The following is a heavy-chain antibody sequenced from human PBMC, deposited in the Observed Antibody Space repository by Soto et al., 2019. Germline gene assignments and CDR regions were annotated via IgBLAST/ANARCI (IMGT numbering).Heavy chain of an antibody. J-gene: IGHJ4*02. D-gene: IGHD3-22*01. Sequence: ASVKVSCKASGYTFTSYAMHWVRQAPGQRLEWMGWINAGNGNTKYSQKFQGRVTITRDASASTAYMELSSLRSEDTAVYYCARGSGYYYWDDYWGQGTLVTVSS. CDR1: GYTFTSYA. CDR3: ARGSGYYYWDDY. V-gene: IGHV1-3*01. CDR2: INAGNGNT.